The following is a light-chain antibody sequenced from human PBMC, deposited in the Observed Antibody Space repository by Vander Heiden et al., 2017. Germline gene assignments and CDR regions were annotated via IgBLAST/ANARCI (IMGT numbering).Light chain of an antibody. CDR1: QSVLYSSNNKNY. J-gene: IGKJ4*01. CDR2: WAS. CDR3: QQYDSTPLT. Sequence: DIVMTQSPDSLAVSLGERATINCKSSQSVLYSSNNKNYLAWYQQKPGQPPKLLIDWASTRESGVPDRFSGSGSGTDFTLTISSLQAEDVAVYYCQQYDSTPLTFGGGTKVEIK. V-gene: IGKV4-1*01.